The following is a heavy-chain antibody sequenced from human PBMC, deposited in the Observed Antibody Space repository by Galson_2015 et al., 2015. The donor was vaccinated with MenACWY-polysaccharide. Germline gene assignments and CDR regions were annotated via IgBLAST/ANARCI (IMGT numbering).Heavy chain of an antibody. V-gene: IGHV5-51*01. D-gene: IGHD3-9*01. J-gene: IGHJ6*03. CDR1: GYDFTTYW. CDR2: IYPGDSDS. Sequence: SGAEVKKPEEFLKISCKGSGYDFTTYWIAWVRQMPGKGLEWMGIIYPGDSDSTYSPSFQGQVTFSVDKSITTAYLQWASLKASDTAIYYCARLTGPYSYYFYYMDVWGKGTTVTVSS. CDR3: ARLTGPYSYYFYYMDV.